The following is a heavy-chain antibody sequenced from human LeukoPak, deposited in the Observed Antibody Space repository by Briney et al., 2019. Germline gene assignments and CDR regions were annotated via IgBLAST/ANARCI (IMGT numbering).Heavy chain of an antibody. Sequence: PSETLSLTCAVYGGSFSGYYWSWIRQPPGKGLEWIGEINHSGSTNYNPSLKSRVTIPVDTSKNQFSLKLSSVTAADTAVYYCARELKYYDFWSGYPRRTNYYYMDVWGKGTTVTVSS. CDR2: INHSGST. J-gene: IGHJ6*03. V-gene: IGHV4-34*01. D-gene: IGHD3-3*01. CDR3: ARELKYYDFWSGYPRRTNYYYMDV. CDR1: GGSFSGYY.